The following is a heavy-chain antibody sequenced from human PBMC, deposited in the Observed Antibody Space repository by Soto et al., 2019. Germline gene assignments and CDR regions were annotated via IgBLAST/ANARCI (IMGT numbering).Heavy chain of an antibody. D-gene: IGHD1-26*01. CDR1: GYTFTDYG. V-gene: IGHV1-18*01. Sequence: ASVKVSCKASGYTFTDYGITWVRQAPGQGLEWMGWISAYTGNTNYAQKVQGRVTMSTDTSTSTAYLELRSLRSDDTAVYYCARGPESRSTAYFDYWGQGTLVTVSS. CDR3: ARGPESRSTAYFDY. CDR2: ISAYTGNT. J-gene: IGHJ4*02.